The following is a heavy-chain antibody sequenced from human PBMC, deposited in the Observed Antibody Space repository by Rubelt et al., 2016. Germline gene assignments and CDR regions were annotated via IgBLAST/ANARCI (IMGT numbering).Heavy chain of an antibody. CDR3: TGLLNGYFDC. Sequence: EVQLVESGGGLVKPGGSLRLSCAASGFDFSTYSMNWARQAPGKGLEWVASIRSGSDYMFHADSVRGRFSISRDNSKNSLYLQMNSLRAEDTAVYYCTGLLNGYFDCWGQGILVTVSS. J-gene: IGHJ4*02. V-gene: IGHV3-21*02. CDR2: IRSGSDYM. CDR1: GFDFSTYS.